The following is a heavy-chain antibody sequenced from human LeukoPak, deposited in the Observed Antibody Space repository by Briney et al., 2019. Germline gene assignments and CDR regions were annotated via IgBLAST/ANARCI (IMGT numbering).Heavy chain of an antibody. CDR3: ARGGIPAAILVGYYYYYMDV. Sequence: ASVKVSCKASGYTFTSYDINWVRQATGQGLEWMGWMNTNSGNTGYAQKFQGRVTITRNTSISTAYMELSSLRSEDTAVYYCARGGIPAAILVGYYYYYMDVWGKGTTVTVSS. CDR2: MNTNSGNT. J-gene: IGHJ6*03. D-gene: IGHD2-2*02. CDR1: GYTFTSYD. V-gene: IGHV1-8*03.